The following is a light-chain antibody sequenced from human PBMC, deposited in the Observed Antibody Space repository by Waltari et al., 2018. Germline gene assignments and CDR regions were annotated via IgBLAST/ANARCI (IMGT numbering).Light chain of an antibody. V-gene: IGKV3-20*01. Sequence: EIVLTQSPGTLSLSPGERATLSCRASQSVGSNYVAWNQQKPGQAPRLRIYEASSRASGIPDRCSGDGSVTDFTLSVSRLEPEDFAVYYCQHYGASRTFGQGTKLEIK. CDR1: QSVGSNY. J-gene: IGKJ2*01. CDR2: EAS. CDR3: QHYGASRT.